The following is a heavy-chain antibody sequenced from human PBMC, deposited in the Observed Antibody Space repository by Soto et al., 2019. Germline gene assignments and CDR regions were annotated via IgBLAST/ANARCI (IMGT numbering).Heavy chain of an antibody. Sequence: QMRLQESGSGLVKPSQTLSLTCAVSGGSISSGGYAWNWILQPPGKGLEWIGYIYHSGYTSYNPSLKNRVTISVDKSKNQFSLTLSVVTAADTAGYYCARDSLTGNYFDPWGQGTLVTVSS. D-gene: IGHD1-7*01. CDR3: ARDSLTGNYFDP. V-gene: IGHV4-30-2*01. J-gene: IGHJ5*02. CDR1: GGSISSGGYA. CDR2: IYHSGYT.